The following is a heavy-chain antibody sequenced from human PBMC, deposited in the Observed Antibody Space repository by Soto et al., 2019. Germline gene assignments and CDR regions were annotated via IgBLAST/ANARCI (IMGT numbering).Heavy chain of an antibody. CDR3: AKVRSGYSNDAFDI. D-gene: IGHD6-13*01. V-gene: IGHV1-18*01. CDR1: GYTFTSYG. CDR2: INAYNGNT. Sequence: ASVKVSCKASGYTFTSYGISWVRQAPGQGLEWMGWINAYNGNTNYAQKFQGRVTMTTDTSTSTAYMELRSLRSDDTAVYYCAKVRSGYSNDAFDIWGQGTMVTVSS. J-gene: IGHJ3*02.